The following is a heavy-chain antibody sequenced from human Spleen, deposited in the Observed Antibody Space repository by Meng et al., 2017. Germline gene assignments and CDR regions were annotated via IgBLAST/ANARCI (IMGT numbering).Heavy chain of an antibody. CDR1: GYTFTSYD. D-gene: IGHD5-12*01. V-gene: IGHV1-18*01. CDR3: ARHAGHRQWLPTGWFDP. Sequence: QVQLMQSGAEVKKPGASVKVSCKASGYTFTSYDINWVRQVTGLGLEWMGWIGTFNGVANYAQKFQGRVIMTTDTSTSTAYLELASLRFDDTAVYYCARHAGHRQWLPTGWFDPWGQGTLVTVSS. CDR2: IGTFNGVA. J-gene: IGHJ5*02.